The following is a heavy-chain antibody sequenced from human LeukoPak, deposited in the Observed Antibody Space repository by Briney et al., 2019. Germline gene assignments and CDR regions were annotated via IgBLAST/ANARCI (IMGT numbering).Heavy chain of an antibody. Sequence: ASVKVSCKASGYTFTNYYIHWVQQAPGQGLERMGIINPSIATTSYAQKFQGRITMTRDTSTSTVYMELISLRSEDTAVYYCAKIVGASNGYFDYWGQGTLVTVSS. CDR2: INPSIATT. CDR3: AKIVGASNGYFDY. V-gene: IGHV1-46*01. D-gene: IGHD1-26*01. CDR1: GYTFTNYY. J-gene: IGHJ4*02.